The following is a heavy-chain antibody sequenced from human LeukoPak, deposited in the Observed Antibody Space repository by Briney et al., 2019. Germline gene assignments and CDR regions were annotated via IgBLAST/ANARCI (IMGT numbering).Heavy chain of an antibody. J-gene: IGHJ5*02. CDR3: AKDIGSSGWYNWFDP. D-gene: IGHD6-19*01. Sequence: PGGSLRLSCAASGFTFSSYAMSWVRQAPGKGLEWVSAISGSGGSTYYADSVKGRFTISRDNAKNSLYLQMNSLRAEDTALYYCAKDIGSSGWYNWFDPWGQGTLVTVSS. CDR1: GFTFSSYA. CDR2: ISGSGGST. V-gene: IGHV3-23*01.